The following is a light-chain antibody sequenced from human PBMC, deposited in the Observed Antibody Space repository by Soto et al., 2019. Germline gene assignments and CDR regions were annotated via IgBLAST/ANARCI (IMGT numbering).Light chain of an antibody. Sequence: QSVLTQPPSASGTPGQRVTISCSGSSSNIGSNTVNWHQQLPGTAPKLLIYSNNQRPSGVPDRFSGSESGTSASLAISGLQSEDDADYYCATWDDSLNGPVFGTGTKLTVL. V-gene: IGLV1-44*01. CDR2: SNN. CDR3: ATWDDSLNGPV. J-gene: IGLJ1*01. CDR1: SSNIGSNT.